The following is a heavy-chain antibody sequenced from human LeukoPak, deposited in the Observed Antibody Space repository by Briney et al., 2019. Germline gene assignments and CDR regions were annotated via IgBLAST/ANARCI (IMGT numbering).Heavy chain of an antibody. D-gene: IGHD1-26*01. CDR3: ARAQSSPSAFDY. J-gene: IGHJ4*02. CDR2: IHSSGST. CDR1: GGSISSYY. V-gene: IGHV4-59*01. Sequence: PSETLSLTCTVSGGSISSYYWTWIRQPPGRGLEWIGYIHSSGSTNRNPSLKSRVTISVDSSKNQFSLKLNSVTAAETAVYYCARAQSSPSAFDYWGQGTLVTVSS.